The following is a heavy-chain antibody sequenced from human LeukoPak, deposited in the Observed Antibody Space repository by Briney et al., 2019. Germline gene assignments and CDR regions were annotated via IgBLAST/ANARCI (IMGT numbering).Heavy chain of an antibody. CDR2: ISESGGTT. J-gene: IGHJ4*02. V-gene: IGHV3-23*01. Sequence: GGSLRLSCAASGFTFSSYGMSWVRQAPGKGLEWVSGISESGGTTYYADSVMGRFIIFRDNSKNTLYLQMNSLRAEDTAVYYCANAYGSGRNALFDSWGQGTLVTVSS. D-gene: IGHD3-10*01. CDR1: GFTFSSYG. CDR3: ANAYGSGRNALFDS.